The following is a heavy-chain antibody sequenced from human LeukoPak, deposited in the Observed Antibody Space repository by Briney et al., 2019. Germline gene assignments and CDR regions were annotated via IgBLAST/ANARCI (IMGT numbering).Heavy chain of an antibody. CDR3: ARDGKGYSYGYYYYYGMDV. CDR2: IYTSGST. CDR1: GRSISSYY. Sequence: SETLSLTCTVSGRSISSYYWSWIRQPAGKGLEWIGRIYTSGSTNYNPSLKSRVTMSVDTSKNQFSLKLSSVTAADTAVYYCARDGKGYSYGYYYYYGMDVWGQGTTVTVAS. D-gene: IGHD5-18*01. J-gene: IGHJ6*02. V-gene: IGHV4-4*07.